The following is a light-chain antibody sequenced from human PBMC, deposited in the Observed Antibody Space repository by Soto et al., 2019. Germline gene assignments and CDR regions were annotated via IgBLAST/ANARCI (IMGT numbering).Light chain of an antibody. CDR3: QQYGTSSLT. CDR1: QSVSSNY. CDR2: GAS. Sequence: EIVLTQSPGTLSLSPGERATLSCRASQSVSSNYLAWYQQRPGQAPRILIYGASSRATGIPDRFSGSGSGTDFTLTISRLEPEDFAVYYCQQYGTSSLTFGGGTKVDIK. V-gene: IGKV3-20*01. J-gene: IGKJ4*01.